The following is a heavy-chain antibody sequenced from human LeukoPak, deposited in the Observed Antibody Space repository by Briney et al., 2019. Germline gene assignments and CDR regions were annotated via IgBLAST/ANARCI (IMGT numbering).Heavy chain of an antibody. CDR2: IIPIFGTA. CDR3: ARDPPMVRGVIIPGRAFDI. D-gene: IGHD3-10*01. Sequence: SVKVSCKASGGTFSSYAISWVRQAPGQGLEWMGGIIPIFGTANYAQKFQGRVTITTDESTSTAYMELSSLRSDDTAVYYCARDPPMVRGVIIPGRAFDIWGQGTMVTVSS. J-gene: IGHJ3*02. CDR1: GGTFSSYA. V-gene: IGHV1-69*05.